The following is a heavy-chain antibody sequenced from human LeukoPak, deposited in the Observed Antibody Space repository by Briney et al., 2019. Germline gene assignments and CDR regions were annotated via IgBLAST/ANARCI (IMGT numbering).Heavy chain of an antibody. D-gene: IGHD1-14*01. J-gene: IGHJ4*02. Sequence: ESLKGRFSISRDSSKNTLYLQMNSLRAEDTAVYYCARDPGGNYFDYWGQGTLVTVSS. CDR3: ARDPGGNYFDY. V-gene: IGHV3-30*01.